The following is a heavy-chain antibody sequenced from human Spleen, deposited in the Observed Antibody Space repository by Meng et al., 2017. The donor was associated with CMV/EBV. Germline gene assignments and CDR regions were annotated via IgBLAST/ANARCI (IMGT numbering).Heavy chain of an antibody. CDR1: GDSVSSNSAA. Sequence: AISGDSVSSNSAAWNWIRQSPSRGLEWLGRTYYRSKWYSDFAVSVNSRITISPDTSKNQFSLQLNSVTPEDTAVYYCARGRSGFYDYWGQGTLVTVSS. D-gene: IGHD3-3*01. V-gene: IGHV6-1*01. J-gene: IGHJ4*02. CDR3: ARGRSGFYDY. CDR2: TYYRSKWYS.